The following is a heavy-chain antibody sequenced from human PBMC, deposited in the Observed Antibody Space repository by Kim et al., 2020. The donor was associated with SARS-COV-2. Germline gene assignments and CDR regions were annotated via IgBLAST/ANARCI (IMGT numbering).Heavy chain of an antibody. D-gene: IGHD3-10*01. V-gene: IGHV3-9*01. Sequence: ADSVKGRFTISRDNAKNSLYLQMNSLRAEDTALYYCAKAYGSGSQYYFDYWGQGTLVTVSS. CDR3: AKAYGSGSQYYFDY. J-gene: IGHJ4*02.